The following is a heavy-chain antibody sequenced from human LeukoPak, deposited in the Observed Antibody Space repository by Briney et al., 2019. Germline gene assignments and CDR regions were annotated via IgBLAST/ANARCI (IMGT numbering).Heavy chain of an antibody. CDR1: GYTFTGYY. CDR3: ARHGDDSSGYYHFDY. Sequence: ASVKVSCKASGYTFTGYYMHWVRQAPGQGLEWMGWINPNSGGTNYAQKFQGRVTMTRDTSISTAYMELSRLISDDTAVYYCARHGDDSSGYYHFDYWGQGTLVTVSS. V-gene: IGHV1-2*02. D-gene: IGHD3-22*01. J-gene: IGHJ4*02. CDR2: INPNSGGT.